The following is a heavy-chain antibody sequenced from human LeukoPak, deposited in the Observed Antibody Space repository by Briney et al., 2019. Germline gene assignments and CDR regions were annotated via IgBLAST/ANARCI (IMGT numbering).Heavy chain of an antibody. J-gene: IGHJ4*02. CDR2: IKQDGSEK. V-gene: IGHV3-7*01. D-gene: IGHD3-22*01. CDR3: AREGPPSTMIDY. CDR1: GFTFSSYW. Sequence: PGGSLRLSCAASGFTFSSYWMSWVRQAPGKGLEWVANIKQDGSEKYYVDSVKGRFTISRDNTKNSLYLQMNGLRAEDTAVYYCAREGPPSTMIDYWGQGTLVTVSS.